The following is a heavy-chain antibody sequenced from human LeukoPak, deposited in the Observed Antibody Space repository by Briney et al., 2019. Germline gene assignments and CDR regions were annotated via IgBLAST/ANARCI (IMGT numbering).Heavy chain of an antibody. CDR1: GFTFSSYA. CDR3: AREEGLVLDY. J-gene: IGHJ4*02. D-gene: IGHD2-8*02. Sequence: GSLRLSCAASGFTFSSYAMHWVRQAPGKGLEWVAVISYDGSNKYYADSVKGRFTISRDNSKNTLYLQMNSLRAEDTAAYYCAREEGLVLDYWGQGTLVTVSS. V-gene: IGHV3-30-3*01. CDR2: ISYDGSNK.